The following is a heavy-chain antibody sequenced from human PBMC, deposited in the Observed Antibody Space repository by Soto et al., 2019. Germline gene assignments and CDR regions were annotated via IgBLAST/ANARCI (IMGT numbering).Heavy chain of an antibody. CDR3: SCITMMVF. CDR1: GFTFSDYY. V-gene: IGHV3-53*01. J-gene: IGHJ4*01. CDR2: IYSGGST. D-gene: IGHD3-22*01. Sequence: VGSLRLSCAASGFTFSDYYMSWIRQAPGKGLEWVSVIYSGGSTYYADSVKGRFTISRDNSKNTLYLQMDSLRAEDTAVYYCSCITMMVFWVHGTLVTVSS.